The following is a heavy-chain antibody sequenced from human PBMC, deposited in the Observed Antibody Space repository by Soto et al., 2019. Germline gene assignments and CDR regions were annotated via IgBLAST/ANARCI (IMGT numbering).Heavy chain of an antibody. D-gene: IGHD3-22*01. CDR2: IIPIFGTA. Sequence: ASVKVSCKASGGTFSSYAISWVRQAPGQGLEWMGGIIPIFGTANYAQKFQGRVTITADKSTSTAYMELSSLRSEDTAVYYCARKVPYYYDSSGQRDAFDIWGQGTMVTVSS. CDR3: ARKVPYYYDSSGQRDAFDI. J-gene: IGHJ3*02. V-gene: IGHV1-69*06. CDR1: GGTFSSYA.